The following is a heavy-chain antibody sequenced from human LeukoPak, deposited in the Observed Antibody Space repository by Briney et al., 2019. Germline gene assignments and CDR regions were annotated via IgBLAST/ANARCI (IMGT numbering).Heavy chain of an antibody. CDR1: GGFISVHY. CDR2: IHSSGRI. CDR3: ARDLDCGGDCSSDAFDI. Sequence: SETLSLTCTVSGGFISVHYWSWIRQSAGKRLEWIGRIHSSGRINYNPSLKSRVTMSVDTSKNEFSLNLNSATAADTAVYFCARDLDCGGDCSSDAFDIWGQGTMVTVSS. J-gene: IGHJ3*02. D-gene: IGHD2-21*02. V-gene: IGHV4-4*07.